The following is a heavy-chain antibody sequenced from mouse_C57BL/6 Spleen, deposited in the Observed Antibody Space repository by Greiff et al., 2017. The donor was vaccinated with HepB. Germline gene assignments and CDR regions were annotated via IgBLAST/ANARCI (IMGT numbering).Heavy chain of an antibody. J-gene: IGHJ3*01. D-gene: IGHD2-3*01. CDR2: IYPGDGDT. V-gene: IGHV1-80*01. Sequence: QVQLKQSGAELVKPGASVKISCKASGYAFSSYWMNWVKQRPGKGLEWIGQIYPGDGDTNYNGKFKGKATLTADKSSSTAYMQLSSLTSEDSAVYFCARSLDGYSWFAYWGQGTLVTVSA. CDR1: GYAFSSYW. CDR3: ARSLDGYSWFAY.